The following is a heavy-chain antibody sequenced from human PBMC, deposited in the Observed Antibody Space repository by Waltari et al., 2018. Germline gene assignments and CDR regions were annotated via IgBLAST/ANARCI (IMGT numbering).Heavy chain of an antibody. V-gene: IGHV3-7*01. CDR1: GFTFSNNW. Sequence: EVQLVESGGGLVQPGGSLRLACAASGFTFSNNWMTWVRQAPGKGLEWVANINQDGSEKYSVESVKGRFTISRDNAKNSLYLQLNSLRADDTAVYYCTRGGDDSIWYWRNWGQGTLVTVSS. D-gene: IGHD6-13*01. CDR3: TRGGDDSIWYWRN. J-gene: IGHJ4*02. CDR2: INQDGSEK.